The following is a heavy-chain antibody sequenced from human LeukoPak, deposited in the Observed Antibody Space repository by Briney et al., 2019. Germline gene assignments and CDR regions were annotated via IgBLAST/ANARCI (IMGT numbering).Heavy chain of an antibody. CDR3: ARDDYSSSWSDYYYYVDV. V-gene: IGHV3-7*01. CDR2: IKQDGSEK. CDR1: GFTFSSHW. J-gene: IGHJ6*03. D-gene: IGHD6-13*01. Sequence: GGSLRLSCAASGFTFSSHWMTWVRQAPGKGLEWVANIKQDGSEKYYVDSVKGRFTISRDNAKNSLYLQMNSLRAEDTAVYYCARDDYSSSWSDYYYYVDVWGKGTTVTVSS.